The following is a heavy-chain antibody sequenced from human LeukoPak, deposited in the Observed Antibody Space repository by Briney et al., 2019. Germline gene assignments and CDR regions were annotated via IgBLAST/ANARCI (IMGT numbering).Heavy chain of an antibody. J-gene: IGHJ1*01. D-gene: IGHD6-19*01. V-gene: IGHV4-34*01. CDR1: GGSFSGYY. CDR3: AGEVAGFQH. CDR2: INHSGST. Sequence: SETLSLTCAVYGGSFSGYYWSWIRQPPGKGLEWIGEINHSGSTNYNPSLKSRVTISVDTSKNQFSLKLSSVTAADTAVYYCAGEVAGFQHWGQGTLVTVSS.